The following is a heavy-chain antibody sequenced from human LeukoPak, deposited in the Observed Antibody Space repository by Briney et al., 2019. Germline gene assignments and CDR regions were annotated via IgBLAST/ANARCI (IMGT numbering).Heavy chain of an antibody. J-gene: IGHJ3*02. CDR1: GFTFSSYW. D-gene: IGHD3-16*01. CDR2: INTDGSGT. CDR3: ASERFGAFDI. Sequence: GGSLRLSCAASGFTFSSYWMHWVRQAPGEGLLWVSLINTDGSGTRYADSVKGRFTISRDNAMHMLYLQMNSLRVEDTAVYYCASERFGAFDIWGQGTMVTISS. V-gene: IGHV3-74*01.